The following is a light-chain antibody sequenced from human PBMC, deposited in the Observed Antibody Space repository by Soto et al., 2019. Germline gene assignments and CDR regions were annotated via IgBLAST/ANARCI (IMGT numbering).Light chain of an antibody. CDR1: QSVRSSH. CDR3: QQYDISPWT. Sequence: EIVLTQSPGTLSLSRGERATLSCRASQSVRSSHLAWYQQKPGQAPRLLIHGASSRVTGIPDRFSGSGSGTDFTLTITRLEPEDFAVYYCQQYDISPWTFGQGTKVDIK. J-gene: IGKJ1*01. CDR2: GAS. V-gene: IGKV3-20*01.